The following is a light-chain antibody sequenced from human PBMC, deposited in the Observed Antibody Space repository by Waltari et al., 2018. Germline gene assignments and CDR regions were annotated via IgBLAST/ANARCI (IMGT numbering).Light chain of an antibody. Sequence: QSALTQPASVCGSPGQSITISCTGSSSDVGGDDSVSWYEDHPGQAPKVIIYDVNKRPSGVSDRFSGSKSGNTASLTISGLQAEDEATFYCSSQSTKNGVIFGGGTKVTVL. CDR1: SSDVGGDDS. J-gene: IGLJ2*01. CDR3: SSQSTKNGVI. V-gene: IGLV2-14*03. CDR2: DVN.